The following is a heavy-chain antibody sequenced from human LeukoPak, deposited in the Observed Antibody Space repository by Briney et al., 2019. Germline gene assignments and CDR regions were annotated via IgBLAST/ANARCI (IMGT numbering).Heavy chain of an antibody. CDR1: GGSISGNY. Sequence: SETLSLTCAVSGGSISGNYWTWIRQSPGRGLEYIGHIYYNGRADYNPSLKSRVTISVDTSRNQFSLKLNSVTAADTAVYYCARIRTDSDRYHAFDIWGQGTMVTVSS. J-gene: IGHJ3*02. V-gene: IGHV4-59*01. D-gene: IGHD3-22*01. CDR3: ARIRTDSDRYHAFDI. CDR2: IYYNGRA.